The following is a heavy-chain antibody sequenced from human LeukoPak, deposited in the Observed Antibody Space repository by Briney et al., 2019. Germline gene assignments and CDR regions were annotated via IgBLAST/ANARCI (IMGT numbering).Heavy chain of an antibody. J-gene: IGHJ6*02. D-gene: IGHD3-10*01. CDR3: ARSQEGDYVGSGSYPATYYYYYGLDV. Sequence: PGGSLRLSCAASGFTVDSNYLSWVRQAPGKGLEWVSTIYTGGNTYYAASAKGRFTVSRDNAKNSLYLQMNILRAEDTAVYYCARSQEGDYVGSGSYPATYYYYYGLDVWGQGTTVTVSS. V-gene: IGHV3-53*01. CDR2: IYTGGNT. CDR1: GFTVDSNY.